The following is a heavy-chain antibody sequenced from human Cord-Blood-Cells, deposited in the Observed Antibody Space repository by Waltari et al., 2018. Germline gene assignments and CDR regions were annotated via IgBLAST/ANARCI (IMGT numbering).Heavy chain of an antibody. V-gene: IGHV3-9*01. D-gene: IGHD5-12*01. CDR3: AKDIKVRGYDSVDY. CDR2: ISWNNGSI. J-gene: IGHJ4*02. Sequence: EVQLVESGGGLVQPGRSLRLSCAASGFTFDDYAMHWVRQAPGKGLEWVSGISWNNGSIGYADSVKGRFTISRDNAKNSLYLQMNSLRAEDTALYYCAKDIKVRGYDSVDYWGQGTLVTVSS. CDR1: GFTFDDYA.